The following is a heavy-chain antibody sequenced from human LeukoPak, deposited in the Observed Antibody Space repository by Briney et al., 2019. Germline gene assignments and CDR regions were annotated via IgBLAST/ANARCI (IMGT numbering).Heavy chain of an antibody. CDR1: GGSISSYY. J-gene: IGHJ4*02. CDR3: ARVTGYMIEDYFDY. CDR2: IYYSGST. V-gene: IGHV4-59*01. Sequence: SETLSLTCTVSGGSISSYYWSWIRQPPGKGLEWIGYIYYSGSTNYNPSLKSRVTISVDTSKNQFSLRLRSVTAADTAVYYCARVTGYMIEDYFDYWGKETLVTVSS. D-gene: IGHD3-22*01.